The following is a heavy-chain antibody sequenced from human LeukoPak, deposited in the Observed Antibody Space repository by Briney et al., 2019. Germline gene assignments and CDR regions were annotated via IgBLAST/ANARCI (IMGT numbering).Heavy chain of an antibody. CDR1: GYTFTSYD. CDR3: AGVEYYYDSSGYYGMDV. V-gene: IGHV1-8*01. Sequence: ASVKVSCKASGYTFTSYDINWVRQATGQGLEWMGWMNPNSGNTGYAQKFQGRVTMTRNTSISTAYMELSSLRSEDTAMYYCAGVEYYYDSSGYYGMDVWGQGTTVTVSS. CDR2: MNPNSGNT. D-gene: IGHD3-22*01. J-gene: IGHJ6*02.